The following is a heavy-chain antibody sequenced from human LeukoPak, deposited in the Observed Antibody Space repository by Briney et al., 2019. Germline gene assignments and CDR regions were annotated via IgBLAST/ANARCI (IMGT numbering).Heavy chain of an antibody. V-gene: IGHV4-34*01. Sequence: SETLSLTCAVYGGSFSGYYWSWIRQPPGKGLEWIGEINHSGSTNYNPSLKSRVTISVDTSKNQFSLKLSSVTAADTAVYYCARLHLVWSSGWYYESSGYGYYFDYWGQGTLVTVSS. D-gene: IGHD3-22*01. CDR3: ARLHLVWSSGWYYESSGYGYYFDY. CDR2: INHSGST. CDR1: GGSFSGYY. J-gene: IGHJ4*02.